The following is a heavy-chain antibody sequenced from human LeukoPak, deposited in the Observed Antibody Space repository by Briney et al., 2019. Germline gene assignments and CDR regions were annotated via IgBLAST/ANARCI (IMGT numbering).Heavy chain of an antibody. V-gene: IGHV1-46*01. Sequence: VASVKVSCKASGYSFTYHYMHWLRQAPGQGLEWIGIINPSDGSTTYAQKFQGRVTMTRDMSTSTVYMELSSLRSDDTAVYYCTLQRISFLNYFDPWGQGTLVTVSS. D-gene: IGHD2/OR15-2a*01. CDR2: INPSDGST. CDR3: TLQRISFLNYFDP. CDR1: GYSFTYHY. J-gene: IGHJ5*02.